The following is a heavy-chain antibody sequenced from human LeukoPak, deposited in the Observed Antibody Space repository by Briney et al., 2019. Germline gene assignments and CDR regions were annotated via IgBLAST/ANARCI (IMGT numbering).Heavy chain of an antibody. CDR1: GGSISSYY. D-gene: IGHD3-10*01. J-gene: IGHJ5*02. V-gene: IGHV4-59*01. Sequence: SETLSLTCTVSGGSISSYYWSWIRQPPGKGLEWIEYIYYSGSTNYNPSLKSRVTISVDTSKNQFSLKLSSVTAADTAVYYCARVGITMVRGVIIIDWFDPWGQGTLVTVSS. CDR3: ARVGITMVRGVIIIDWFDP. CDR2: IYYSGST.